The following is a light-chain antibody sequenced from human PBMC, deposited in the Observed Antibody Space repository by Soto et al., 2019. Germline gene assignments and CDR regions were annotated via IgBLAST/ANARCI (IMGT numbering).Light chain of an antibody. CDR1: SSDVGGYNY. CDR2: EVS. J-gene: IGLJ3*02. V-gene: IGLV2-14*01. CDR3: CSYTSTTTLV. Sequence: QSALTQPASVSGSPGQSITISCTGTSSDVGGYNYVSWYQHDPGKAPKVMIYEVSNRPSGVSNRFSGSKSGNTASLTISGLQAEEEADSFCCSYTSTTTLVFGGGTNVTVL.